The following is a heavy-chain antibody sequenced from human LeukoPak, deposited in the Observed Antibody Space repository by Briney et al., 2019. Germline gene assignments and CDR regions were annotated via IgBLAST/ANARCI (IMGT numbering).Heavy chain of an antibody. CDR1: GGSISSSSYY. CDR2: IYYSGST. CDR3: ARNLIPEQLVLNF. Sequence: SETLSLTCTVSGGSISSSSYYWGWIRQPPGKGLEWIGSIYYSGSTYYNPSLKSRVTISVDTSKNQFSLKLSSVTAADTAVYYCARNLIPEQLVLNFWGQGTLVTVSS. D-gene: IGHD6-13*01. J-gene: IGHJ4*02. V-gene: IGHV4-39*01.